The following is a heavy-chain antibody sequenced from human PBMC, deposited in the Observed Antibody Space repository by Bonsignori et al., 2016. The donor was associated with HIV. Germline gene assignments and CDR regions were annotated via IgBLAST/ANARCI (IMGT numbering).Heavy chain of an antibody. J-gene: IGHJ6*03. CDR3: AKLGISYTIFGPGAYMDV. D-gene: IGHD3-3*01. CDR2: ISGGGDST. V-gene: IGHV3-23*01. Sequence: VRQAPGKGLEWVSAISGGGDSTHYADSVKGRFTISRDNSKNTLYLQMNSLRAEDTAVYYCAKLGISYTIFGPGAYMDVWGKGTTVTVSS.